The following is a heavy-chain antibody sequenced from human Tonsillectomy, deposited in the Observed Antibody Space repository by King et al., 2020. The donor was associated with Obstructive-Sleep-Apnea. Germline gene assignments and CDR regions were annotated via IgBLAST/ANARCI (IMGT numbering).Heavy chain of an antibody. CDR2: IYYSGST. D-gene: IGHD2/OR15-2a*01. CDR1: GGSISSSSYY. V-gene: IGHV4-39*07. CDR3: ARVKSFSGYGMDV. Sequence: QLQESGPGLVKPSETLSLTCTVSGGSISSSSYYWGWIRQPPGKGLEWIGSIYYSGSTYYNPSLKSRGTISVDTSKNQLSLKLSSVTAADTAVYYCARVKSFSGYGMDVWGQGTTVTVSS. J-gene: IGHJ6*02.